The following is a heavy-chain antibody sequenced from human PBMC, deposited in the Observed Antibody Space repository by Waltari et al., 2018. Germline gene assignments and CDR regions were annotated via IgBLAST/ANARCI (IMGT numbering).Heavy chain of an antibody. CDR1: GLSFSSYS. V-gene: IGHV3-7*03. D-gene: IGHD5-12*01. Sequence: EVRLVESGGGLVQPGGSLRLSCAGEGLSFSSYSMAWVRQAPGKGLEWVANSLHDASIIEYVDFVKGRFTISRDNAKRSLDLQMNGLGAEDTAMYYCARWRGLQSEFDSWGLGTMVTVSS. J-gene: IGHJ4*02. CDR2: SLHDASII. CDR3: ARWRGLQSEFDS.